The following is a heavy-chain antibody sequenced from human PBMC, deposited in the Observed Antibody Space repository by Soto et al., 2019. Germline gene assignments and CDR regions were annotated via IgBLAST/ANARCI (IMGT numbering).Heavy chain of an antibody. V-gene: IGHV3-23*01. J-gene: IGHJ4*02. Sequence: EVQLLESGGGLVQPGGSLGLSCAASGFTFSSYAMSWVRQAPGKGLEWVSTISGSGGSTYYADSVKGRFTISRDNSKNTLYLQVNSLRAEDTAVYYCAKCSPRYSSGLKAYDFDYWGQGTLVTVSS. CDR3: AKCSPRYSSGLKAYDFDY. CDR2: ISGSGGST. D-gene: IGHD6-19*01. CDR1: GFTFSSYA.